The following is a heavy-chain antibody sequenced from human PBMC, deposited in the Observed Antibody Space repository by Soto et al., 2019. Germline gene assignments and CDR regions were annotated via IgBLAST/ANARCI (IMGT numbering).Heavy chain of an antibody. CDR1: GGTFSSYA. V-gene: IGHV1-69*12. Sequence: QVQLVQSGAEVKKPGSSVKVSCKASGGTFSSYAISWVRQAPGQGLEWMGGITPIFGTANYAQKFQGRVTVTADESTTTAYMERSSLRSEDTAVYYCARGSPWLRAYFDYWGQVTLVTVSS. CDR3: ARGSPWLRAYFDY. J-gene: IGHJ4*02. CDR2: ITPIFGTA. D-gene: IGHD3-22*01.